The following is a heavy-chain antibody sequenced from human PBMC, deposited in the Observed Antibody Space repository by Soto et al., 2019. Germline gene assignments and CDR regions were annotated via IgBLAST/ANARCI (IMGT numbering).Heavy chain of an antibody. CDR2: IIPLFGTA. J-gene: IGHJ6*02. D-gene: IGHD2-8*01. V-gene: IGHV1-69*06. CDR1: GGTFSSYA. Sequence: SSVKVSCKASGGTFSSYAISWVRQAPGQGLEWMGGIIPLFGTANYAQKFQGRVTITADKSTSTAYMELSSLRSEDTAVYYCARMRCTNGVCFSYDYYGMDVWGQGTTVTVSS. CDR3: ARMRCTNGVCFSYDYYGMDV.